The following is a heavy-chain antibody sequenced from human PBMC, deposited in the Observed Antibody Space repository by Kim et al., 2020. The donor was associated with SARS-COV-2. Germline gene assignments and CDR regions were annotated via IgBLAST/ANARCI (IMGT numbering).Heavy chain of an antibody. Sequence: ASVKVSCKASGYPFSSFDITWVRQAPGQGLEWMGWISAINGNANYTEKFQGRVTMTTDISTSTAYMELRSLRSDDTAVYYCARSMFDYVWGTYLKKEDSWGKGTLLTVTS. CDR1: GYPFSSFD. CDR3: ARSMFDYVWGTYLKKEDS. J-gene: IGHJ4*02. CDR2: ISAINGNA. V-gene: IGHV1-18*01. D-gene: IGHD3-16*02.